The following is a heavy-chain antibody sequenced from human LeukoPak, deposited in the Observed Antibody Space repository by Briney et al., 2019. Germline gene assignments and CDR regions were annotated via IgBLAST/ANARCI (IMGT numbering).Heavy chain of an antibody. CDR3: ARDGYDILTGYYAPQNWFDP. CDR1: GYTFSVYF. D-gene: IGHD3-9*01. V-gene: IGHV1-46*01. Sequence: ASVKVSCKASGYTFSVYFINWVRQAPGQGLEWMGIIYPSGGSTSYARKFQGRVTMTRDMSTSTVYMELSSLRSEDTAVYYCARDGYDILTGYYAPQNWFDPWGQGTLVTVSS. CDR2: IYPSGGST. J-gene: IGHJ5*02.